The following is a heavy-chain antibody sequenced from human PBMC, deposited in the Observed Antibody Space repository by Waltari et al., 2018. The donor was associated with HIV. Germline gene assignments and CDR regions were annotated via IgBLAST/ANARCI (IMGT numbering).Heavy chain of an antibody. CDR2: IWDDGTNK. CDR1: GFPFSSYG. D-gene: IGHD2-15*01. V-gene: IGHV3-33*01. Sequence: QVQLVESGGGVVQPGRSLRLYCAASGFPFSSYGLHWGRQAPGKGLEWVAVIWDDGTNKYYADSVKGRFTISRDNSKNTLYLQMNSLRAEDTAVYYCARDRSEGGGYYYYGLDVWGQGTTVTVSS. J-gene: IGHJ6*02. CDR3: ARDRSEGGGYYYYGLDV.